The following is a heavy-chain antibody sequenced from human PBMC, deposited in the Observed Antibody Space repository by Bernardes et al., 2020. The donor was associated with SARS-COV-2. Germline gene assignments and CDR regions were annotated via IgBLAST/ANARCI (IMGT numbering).Heavy chain of an antibody. CDR3: TKDADCSSTRCNPDYYFYGMDV. V-gene: IGHV3-9*01. D-gene: IGHD2-2*01. J-gene: IGHJ6*02. Sequence: GGSLRLSCAASGFTFDDYAMHWVRQAPGKGLEWVSGVSWNSGSIGYADSVKGRFTISRDNAKNSLYLQMNSLRPEDTALYYCTKDADCSSTRCNPDYYFYGMDVWGQGTTVTVSS. CDR2: VSWNSGSI. CDR1: GFTFDDYA.